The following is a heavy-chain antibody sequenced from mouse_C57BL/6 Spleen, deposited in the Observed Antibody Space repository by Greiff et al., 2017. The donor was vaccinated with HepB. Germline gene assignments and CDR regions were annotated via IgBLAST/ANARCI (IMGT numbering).Heavy chain of an antibody. CDR2: IDPSDSYT. J-gene: IGHJ2*01. Sequence: QVQLQQPGAELVMPGASVKLSCKASGYTFTSYWMHWVKQRPGQGLEWIGEIDPSDSYTNYNQKFKGKSTLTVDKSSSTAYMQLSSLTSEDSAVYDCARSPPYYSNYALGYWGQGTTLTVSS. V-gene: IGHV1-69*01. D-gene: IGHD2-5*01. CDR3: ARSPPYYSNYALGY. CDR1: GYTFTSYW.